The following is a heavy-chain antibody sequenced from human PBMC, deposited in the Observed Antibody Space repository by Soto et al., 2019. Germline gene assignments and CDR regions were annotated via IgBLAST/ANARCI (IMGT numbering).Heavy chain of an antibody. V-gene: IGHV3-30-3*01. J-gene: IGHJ4*02. CDR2: ISYDGSNK. CDR3: PREYYGEYYFDY. D-gene: IGHD3-10*01. Sequence: QVQLVESGGGVVQPGRSLRLSCAASGFTFSSYAMHWVRQAPGKGLEWVAGISYDGSNKYYADSVKGRFTISRDNSKNPLYLQMNSLRAEATAVYYCPREYYGEYYFDYWGQGTLVTVSS. CDR1: GFTFSSYA.